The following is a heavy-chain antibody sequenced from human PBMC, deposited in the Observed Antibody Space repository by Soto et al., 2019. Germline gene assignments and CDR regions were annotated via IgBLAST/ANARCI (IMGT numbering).Heavy chain of an antibody. V-gene: IGHV3-48*01. J-gene: IGHJ4*01. CDR2: SHRDDGTV. D-gene: IGHD2-15*01. Sequence: EVQLVESGGGLVQPGGSLRLSCAASGFTCSSYSMNWVRQAPGKGLEWMSYSHRDDGTVYYADAVKGRFTISRDNAKNSLFLQMTSLRAEDTAVYYCARTLMCSGGNCSPYCGRGALVTVSS. CDR3: ARTLMCSGGNCSPY. CDR1: GFTCSSYS.